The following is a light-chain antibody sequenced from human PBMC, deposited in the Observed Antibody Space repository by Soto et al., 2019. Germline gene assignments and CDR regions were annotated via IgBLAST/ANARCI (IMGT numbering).Light chain of an antibody. CDR2: GAS. CDR3: QQYGSSXT. V-gene: IGKV3-20*01. CDR1: QSVSSSY. J-gene: IGKJ1*01. Sequence: EIVLTQSPGTLSLSPGERATLSCRVSQSVSSSYLAWYQQKPGQAPRLLIYGASSRATGIPDRFSGSGSGTDFTLTISRLEPEDFAVYYCQQYGSSXTFGQGTKVDXX.